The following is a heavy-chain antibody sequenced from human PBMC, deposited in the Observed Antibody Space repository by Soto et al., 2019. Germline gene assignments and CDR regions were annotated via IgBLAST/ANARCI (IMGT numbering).Heavy chain of an antibody. V-gene: IGHV4-59*08. CDR1: GDSIKSYF. CDR3: ARVGPDSGYYARIDV. Sequence: SETLSLTCTVSGDSIKSYFWSWIRQPPGQGLEWIGYISYSGDTKDNPSLKSRVSMSIDTSKNQFSLKLSSVTAADTALYFCARVGPDSGYYARIDVWGKGITVTVSS. CDR2: ISYSGDT. D-gene: IGHD3-22*01. J-gene: IGHJ6*03.